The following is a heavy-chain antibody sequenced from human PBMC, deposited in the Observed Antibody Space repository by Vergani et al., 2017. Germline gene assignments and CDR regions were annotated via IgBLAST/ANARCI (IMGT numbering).Heavy chain of an antibody. Sequence: QVQLVESVGGVVQPGRSLRLSCAASGFTFSSYGMHWVRQAPGKGLEWVAVIWYDGSNKYYADSVKGRFTSSRDNSKNTLYLQMNSLRAEDTAVYYCARDDRPYCDYWLGYYYYYMDVWGKGTTVTVSS. J-gene: IGHJ6*03. CDR1: GFTFSSYG. CDR2: IWYDGSNK. D-gene: IGHD4-17*01. CDR3: ARDDRPYCDYWLGYYYYYMDV. V-gene: IGHV3-33*01.